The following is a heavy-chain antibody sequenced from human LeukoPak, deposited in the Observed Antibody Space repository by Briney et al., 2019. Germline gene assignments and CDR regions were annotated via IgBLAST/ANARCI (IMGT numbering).Heavy chain of an antibody. J-gene: IGHJ4*02. D-gene: IGHD3-22*01. V-gene: IGHV1-18*01. CDR1: GYTFTSYG. CDR2: ISAYNGNT. CDR3: ARGGFMGGSSGYYYGHFDY. Sequence: GASVKVSCKASGYTFTSYGISWVRQAPGQGLEWMGWISAYNGNTNYAQKLQGRVTMTTDTSTSTAYMELRSLRSDDTAVYYCARGGFMGGSSGYYYGHFDYWGQGTLVTVSS.